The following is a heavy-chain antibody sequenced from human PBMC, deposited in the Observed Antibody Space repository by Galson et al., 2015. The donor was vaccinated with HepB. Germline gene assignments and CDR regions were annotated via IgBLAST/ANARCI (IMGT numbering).Heavy chain of an antibody. Sequence: SLRLSCAASGFSFSSYAMTWVRQAPGKGLEWVSTITGSGGSTYYADSVKGRFTISRDNSRNTLYLQMNSLRAEDTAVYYCAKVFDYYGSGSPDYWGQGTLVTVSS. CDR3: AKVFDYYGSGSPDY. D-gene: IGHD3-10*01. CDR2: ITGSGGST. J-gene: IGHJ4*02. CDR1: GFSFSSYA. V-gene: IGHV3-23*01.